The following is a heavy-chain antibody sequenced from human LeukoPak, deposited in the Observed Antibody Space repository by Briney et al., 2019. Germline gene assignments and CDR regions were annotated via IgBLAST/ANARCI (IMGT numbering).Heavy chain of an antibody. CDR1: GFTFSSHS. Sequence: PGGSLRLSCATSGFTFSSHSMSWVRQAPVKGLEWVANIKQGGSEKHYVDSVKGRFSISRDNTKNSLYLQMNSLRAEDTAVYYCARAMGTSYGFWSGSYTVSYYYYMDVWGKGTTVTVSS. CDR2: IKQGGSEK. CDR3: ARAMGTSYGFWSGSYTVSYYYYMDV. D-gene: IGHD3-3*01. V-gene: IGHV3-7*01. J-gene: IGHJ6*03.